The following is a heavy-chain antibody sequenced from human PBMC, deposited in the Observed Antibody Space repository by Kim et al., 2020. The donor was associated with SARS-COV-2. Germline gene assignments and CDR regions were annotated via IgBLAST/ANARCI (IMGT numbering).Heavy chain of an antibody. CDR2: ISSSSSYI. V-gene: IGHV3-21*04. J-gene: IGHJ5*02. CDR1: GFTFSSYS. CDR3: ARDPSEGGIAVAGIGFDP. D-gene: IGHD6-19*01. Sequence: GGSLRLSCAASGFTFSSYSMNWVRQAPGKGLEWVSSISSSSSYIYYADSVKGRFTISRDNAKNSLYLQMNSLRAEDTAVYYCARDPSEGGIAVAGIGFDPWGQGTLVTVSS.